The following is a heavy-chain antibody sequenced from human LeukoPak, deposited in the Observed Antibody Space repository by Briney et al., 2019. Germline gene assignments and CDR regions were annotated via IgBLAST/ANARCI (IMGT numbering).Heavy chain of an antibody. CDR3: AKPPRMTTVTTFDY. V-gene: IGHV3-23*01. CDR2: SSGGGGST. J-gene: IGHJ4*02. D-gene: IGHD4-17*01. Sequence: GGSLRLSCAASGFTFNSYSMNWVRQAPGKGLEWVSTSSGGGGSTYYADSVKGRFTISRDNSKNTLYLQMNSLRAEDTAVYYCAKPPRMTTVTTFDYWGQGTLVTVSS. CDR1: GFTFNSYS.